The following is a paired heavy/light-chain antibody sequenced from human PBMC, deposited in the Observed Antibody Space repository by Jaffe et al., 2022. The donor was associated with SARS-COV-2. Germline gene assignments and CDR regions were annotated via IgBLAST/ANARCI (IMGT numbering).Heavy chain of an antibody. CDR1: GFTFGNFA. V-gene: IGHV3-23*04. CDR2: INSGGLTT. D-gene: IGHD2-2*01. J-gene: IGHJ4*02. CDR3: AKDGRYCSGSTCGMGVFDY. Sequence: EVQLVESGGDLVQPGGSLRLSCAASGFTFGNFAMSWVRQAPGKGLEWVSHINSGGLTTYYPDSVKGRFTISRDNSKNTLYLQMNSLRAEDTAVYYCAKDGRYCSGSTCGMGVFDYWGQGTLVTVSS.
Light chain of an antibody. Sequence: EVVLTQSPATLSLSPGERATLSCRASQNINSYLAWYQQIPGQAPKLLIYHASNRATGIPARFSGSGSGTDFTLTISSLEPQDFAVYYCQQCTNWPRSTFGQGTRLEIK. J-gene: IGKJ5*01. CDR2: HAS. CDR1: QNINSY. CDR3: QQCTNWPRST. V-gene: IGKV3-11*01.